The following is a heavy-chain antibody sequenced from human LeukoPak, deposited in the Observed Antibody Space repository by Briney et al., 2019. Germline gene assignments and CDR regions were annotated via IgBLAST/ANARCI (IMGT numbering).Heavy chain of an antibody. J-gene: IGHJ3*02. CDR3: ARGGDYGFDDAFDI. D-gene: IGHD4-17*01. CDR1: GFTFSSYE. Sequence: PGGSLRLSCAASGFTFSSYEMNWVRQAPGKGLEWVSYISSSSSTIYYADSVKGRFTISRDNAKNSLYLQMNSLRAEDTAVYYCARGGDYGFDDAFDIWGQGTMVTVSS. CDR2: ISSSSSTI. V-gene: IGHV3-48*01.